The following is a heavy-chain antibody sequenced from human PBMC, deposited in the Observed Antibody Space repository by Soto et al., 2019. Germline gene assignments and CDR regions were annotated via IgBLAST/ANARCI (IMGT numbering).Heavy chain of an antibody. D-gene: IGHD3-22*01. Sequence: GGSLRLSCAASGFTFSNAWTSWVRQAPGKGLEWVGRIKSKTDGGTTDYAAPVKGRFTISRDDSKNTLYLQMNSLKTEDTAVYYCTTESTAYYYDSSGALDYWGQGTLVTVSS. CDR1: GFTFSNAW. J-gene: IGHJ4*02. CDR3: TTESTAYYYDSSGALDY. V-gene: IGHV3-15*01. CDR2: IKSKTDGGTT.